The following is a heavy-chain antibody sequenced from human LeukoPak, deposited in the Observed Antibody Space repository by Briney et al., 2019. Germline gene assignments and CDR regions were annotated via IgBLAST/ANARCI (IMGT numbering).Heavy chain of an antibody. V-gene: IGHV4-39*01. D-gene: IGHD2-15*01. CDR3: ASQGGYCSGGSCYRSFDY. CDR1: GGSISSSSYY. Sequence: PSETLSLTCTVSGGSISSSSYYWGWIRQPPGKGLEWIGSIYYSGSTYYNPSLKSRVTISVDTSKNQFSLKLSSVTAADTAVYYCASQGGYCSGGSCYRSFDYWGQGTLVTVSS. CDR2: IYYSGST. J-gene: IGHJ4*02.